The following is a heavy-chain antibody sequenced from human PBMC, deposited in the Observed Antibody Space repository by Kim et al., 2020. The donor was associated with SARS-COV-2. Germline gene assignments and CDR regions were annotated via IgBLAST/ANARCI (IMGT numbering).Heavy chain of an antibody. D-gene: IGHD2-15*01. CDR3: AKDSKSNSYCSGGRCHMDV. J-gene: IGHJ6*02. Sequence: GGSLRLSCAASGFTFDDYAMHWVRQAPGKGLEWVSGISWNSGSIGHADSVKGRFTIFRDNAKNSLYLQMNSLRAEDTAVYYCAKDSKSNSYCSGGRCHMDVWGQGTTVTVSS. V-gene: IGHV3-9*01. CDR1: GFTFDDYA. CDR2: ISWNSGSI.